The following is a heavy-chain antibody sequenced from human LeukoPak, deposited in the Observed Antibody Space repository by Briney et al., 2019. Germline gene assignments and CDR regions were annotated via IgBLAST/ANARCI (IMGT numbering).Heavy chain of an antibody. CDR2: IYYSGST. V-gene: IGHV4-59*01. CDR3: ARDRVFDAFDI. CDR1: GASISAYY. Sequence: SETLSLTCTLSGASISAYYWSWVRQPPGKGLEWIGYIYYSGSTNYNPSLKSRVTISVDTSKNQFSLKLSSVTAADTAVYYCARDRVFDAFDIWGQGTMVTVSS. J-gene: IGHJ3*02.